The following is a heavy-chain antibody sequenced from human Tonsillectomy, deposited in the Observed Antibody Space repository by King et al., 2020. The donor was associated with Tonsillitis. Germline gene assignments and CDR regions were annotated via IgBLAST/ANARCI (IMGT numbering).Heavy chain of an antibody. CDR3: AKGGSGWYGGLDY. V-gene: IGHV3-23*04. CDR2: ISGSGGST. J-gene: IGHJ4*02. CDR1: GFSFSSYA. Sequence: QLVQSGGGLVQPGGSLRLSCEASGFSFSSYAMNWVRQAPGKGLEWGSTISGSGGSTYYADSVKGRFTNSRANSKNTLCLQMDSLSAEDTAVYYCAKGGSGWYGGLDYWGQGSLVTVSS. D-gene: IGHD6-19*01.